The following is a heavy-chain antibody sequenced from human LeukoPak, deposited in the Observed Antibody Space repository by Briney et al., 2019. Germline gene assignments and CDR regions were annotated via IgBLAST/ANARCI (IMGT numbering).Heavy chain of an antibody. V-gene: IGHV3-23*01. D-gene: IGHD2/OR15-2a*01. J-gene: IGHJ3*02. Sequence: GGSLRLPCAASGFTISSYAMSWVRQAPGKGLEWVSAISGSGGSTYYADSVKGRFTISRDNSKNTLYLQMNSLRAEDTAVYYCAKDLWEAGAPDAFDIWGQETMVTVSS. CDR2: ISGSGGST. CDR3: AKDLWEAGAPDAFDI. CDR1: GFTISSYA.